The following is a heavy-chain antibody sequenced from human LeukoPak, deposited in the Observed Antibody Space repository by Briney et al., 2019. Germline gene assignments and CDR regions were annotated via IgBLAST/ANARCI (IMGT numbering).Heavy chain of an antibody. J-gene: IGHJ4*02. CDR1: GFTFSRSS. Sequence: GGSLRLSCAACGFTFSRSSMNWVRQAPGKGLEWVSYITSSSSTIYYAESVKCRFTISRDNAQNSLYLQMNCLRDEDTALYYCARGVGPTTSYFDYWGQGTLVTVSS. CDR3: ARGVGPTTSYFDY. D-gene: IGHD1-26*01. V-gene: IGHV3-48*02. CDR2: ITSSSSTI.